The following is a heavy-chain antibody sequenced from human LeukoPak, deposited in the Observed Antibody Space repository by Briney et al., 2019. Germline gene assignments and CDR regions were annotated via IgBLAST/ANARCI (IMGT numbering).Heavy chain of an antibody. CDR3: ARDPLSTSSPVDY. CDR1: GFTFSDYY. D-gene: IGHD2-2*01. V-gene: IGHV3-11*04. J-gene: IGHJ4*02. CDR2: ISSSGTTI. Sequence: GSLRLSCAASGFTFSDYYMSWVRQAPGKGLEWVSYISSSGTTISYADSVKGRFTISRDNANNSLYLQMNSLRAEDTAVYYCARDPLSTSSPVDYWGQGTLVTVSS.